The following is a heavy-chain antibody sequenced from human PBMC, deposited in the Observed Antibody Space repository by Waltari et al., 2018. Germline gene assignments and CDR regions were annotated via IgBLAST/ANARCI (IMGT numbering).Heavy chain of an antibody. D-gene: IGHD2-21*02. CDR2: ISYTGST. V-gene: IGHV4-59*01. CDR1: GGSISSYY. J-gene: IGHJ5*02. CDR3: ARGGGGDWEWFDP. Sequence: QVQLQESGPRLVKPSETLSLICSVSGGSISSYYWSWLRQPPGKGLDGIGYISYTGSTNFNPSLKGRVTMSVDTSKTQFSLKLSSVTAADTAFYYWARGGGGDWEWFDPWGQGTLVTVSS.